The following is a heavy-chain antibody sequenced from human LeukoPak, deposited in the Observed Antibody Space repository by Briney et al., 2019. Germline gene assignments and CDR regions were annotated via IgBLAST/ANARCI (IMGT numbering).Heavy chain of an antibody. CDR3: ASRPLLWFGESEHVFDI. D-gene: IGHD3-10*01. Sequence: ASVKVSCKASGYTFTGYYMHWVRQAPGQGLEWMGWINPNSGGTNYAQKFQGWVTMTRDTSISTAYMELSRLRSDDTAVYYCASRPLLWFGESEHVFDIWGQGTMVTVSS. V-gene: IGHV1-2*04. J-gene: IGHJ3*02. CDR1: GYTFTGYY. CDR2: INPNSGGT.